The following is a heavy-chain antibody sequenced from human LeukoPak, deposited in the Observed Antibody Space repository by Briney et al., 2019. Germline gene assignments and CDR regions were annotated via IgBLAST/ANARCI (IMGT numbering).Heavy chain of an antibody. V-gene: IGHV4-34*01. D-gene: IGHD2-2*01. CDR1: GGSFSGYY. CDR2: INHSGST. CDR3: ARALHHYCSSTSCRYYYYYYMDV. Sequence: SETLSLTCAVYGGSFSGYYWSWIRQPPGKGLEWIGEINHSGSTNHNPSLKSRVTISVDTSKNQFSLKLSSVTAADTAVYYCARALHHYCSSTSCRYYYYYYMDVWGKGTTVTVSS. J-gene: IGHJ6*03.